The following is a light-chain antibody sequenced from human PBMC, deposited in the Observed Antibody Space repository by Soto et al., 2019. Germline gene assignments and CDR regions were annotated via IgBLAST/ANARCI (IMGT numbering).Light chain of an antibody. CDR1: QRAATT. CDR2: RAS. V-gene: IGKV3-15*01. CDR3: QKYNNWPWK. Sequence: EIVLTPALSPLNFSPLSMVYLSFRARQRAATTLALHQQKPGQPPRLLIYRASTRATGIPARFSGSASATEFTLTLTSPQPVDFAAYSCQKYNNWPWKSGQGTTVEIK. J-gene: IGKJ1*01.